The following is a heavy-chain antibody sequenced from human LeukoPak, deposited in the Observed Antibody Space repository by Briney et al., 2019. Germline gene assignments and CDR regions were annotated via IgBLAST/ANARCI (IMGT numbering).Heavy chain of an antibody. Sequence: SVKVSCKASGGTFSSYAISWVRQAPGQGLEWMGGIIPIFGTANYAQKFQGRVTITADKSTSTAFMGLSSLRSEDTAVYYCARVAAADSFDYWGQGTLVTVSS. CDR1: GGTFSSYA. CDR2: IIPIFGTA. V-gene: IGHV1-69*06. D-gene: IGHD6-13*01. CDR3: ARVAAADSFDY. J-gene: IGHJ4*02.